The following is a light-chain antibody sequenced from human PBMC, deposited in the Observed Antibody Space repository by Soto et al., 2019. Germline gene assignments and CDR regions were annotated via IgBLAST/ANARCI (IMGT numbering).Light chain of an antibody. V-gene: IGKV3-11*01. J-gene: IGKJ1*01. CDR2: DAS. CDR1: QSVSSD. Sequence: EIVLTQSPATLSLSPGEIATLSCRASQSVSSDLAWYQQKPGQAPRLLIYDASNRATGIPARFSGSGSGTDFTLTISSLEPEDFAVYYCQQRSNWLWTFGQGTKVEIK. CDR3: QQRSNWLWT.